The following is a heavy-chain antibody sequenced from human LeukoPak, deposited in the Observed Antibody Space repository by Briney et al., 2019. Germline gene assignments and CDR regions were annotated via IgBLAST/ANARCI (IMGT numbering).Heavy chain of an antibody. D-gene: IGHD5-18*01. CDR3: ARDKPGIQLWVTFDY. V-gene: IGHV3-30-3*01. CDR1: GFTFSSYA. Sequence: GGSLRLSCAASGFTFSSYAMHWDRQAPGNGLEWVAVISYDGSNKYYADSVKGRFTISRDNSKNTLYLQMNSLTAEDTAVYYCARDKPGIQLWVTFDYWGQGTLVTVSS. J-gene: IGHJ4*02. CDR2: ISYDGSNK.